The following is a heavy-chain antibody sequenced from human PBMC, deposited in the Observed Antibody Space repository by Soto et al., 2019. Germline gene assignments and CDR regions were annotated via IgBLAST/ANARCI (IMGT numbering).Heavy chain of an antibody. CDR1: GFTFSTYG. CDR2: ISYDGSNK. J-gene: IGHJ4*02. D-gene: IGHD2-2*01. V-gene: IGHV3-30*03. CDR3: ATGSIVLVPAAILDY. Sequence: QVQLVESGVGVVQPGRSLRLSCAASGFTFSTYGFHWVRQAPGKGLEWLAVISYDGSNKYYADSVKGRFTISRDNSTNTLYLQMTSLRAEDTAVYYCATGSIVLVPAAILDYWGEGTLVTVSS.